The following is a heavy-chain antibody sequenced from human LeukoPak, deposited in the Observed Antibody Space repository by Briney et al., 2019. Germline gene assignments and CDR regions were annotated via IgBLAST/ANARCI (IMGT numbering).Heavy chain of an antibody. V-gene: IGHV1-46*01. D-gene: IGHD3-22*01. CDR3: ARGPGPADDGGGYCFDY. CDR2: INPSGGST. CDR1: GYTFTSYY. J-gene: IGHJ4*02. Sequence: ASVKVSCKASGYTFTSYYLYWVRQAPGQGLEWMGVINPSGGSTTSSQKFQGRVTMTRDTSTSTVYMELRSLRSEDTAVYYCARGPGPADDGGGYCFDYWGQGTLVTVSS.